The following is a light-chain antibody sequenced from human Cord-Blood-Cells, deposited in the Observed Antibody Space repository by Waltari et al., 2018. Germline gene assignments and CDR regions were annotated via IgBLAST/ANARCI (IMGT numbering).Light chain of an antibody. CDR2: AAS. Sequence: DIQMTQSPYSLSASVGDRVTITCRASQSFSSYLNWYQQKPGKAPKLLIYAASSLQSGVPSRFSGSGSGTDFTLTISSLQPEDFATYYCQQSYSTPPTFGQGTKVEIK. CDR3: QQSYSTPPT. CDR1: QSFSSY. V-gene: IGKV1-39*01. J-gene: IGKJ1*01.